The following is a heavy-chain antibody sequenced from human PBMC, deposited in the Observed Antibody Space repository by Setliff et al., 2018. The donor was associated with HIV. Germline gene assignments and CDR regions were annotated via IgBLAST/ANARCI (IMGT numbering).Heavy chain of an antibody. J-gene: IGHJ4*01. Sequence: ASVKVSCKASGYTFTDRVITWFQQAPGKGLEWMGRRYPRGDGTIYAERFRGRLTLTADMSTNTAYMELDNLKSEDTAMYFCAAGPFNWGQYFWGHGTLVTVSS. CDR3: AAGPFNWGQYF. CDR2: RYPRGDGT. V-gene: IGHV1-69-2*01. CDR1: GYTFTDRV. D-gene: IGHD3-16*01.